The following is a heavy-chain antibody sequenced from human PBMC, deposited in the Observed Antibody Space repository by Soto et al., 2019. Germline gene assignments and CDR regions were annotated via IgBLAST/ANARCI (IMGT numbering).Heavy chain of an antibody. D-gene: IGHD5-12*01. Sequence: GASVKVSCKVSGYTLTELSMHWVRQAPGKGLEWMGGFDPEDGETIYAQKFQGRVTMTEDTSTDTAYMELSSLRSEDTAVYYCATNPRLNSGYDLYYFDYWGQGTLVTVSS. CDR2: FDPEDGET. CDR1: GYTLTELS. J-gene: IGHJ4*02. V-gene: IGHV1-24*01. CDR3: ATNPRLNSGYDLYYFDY.